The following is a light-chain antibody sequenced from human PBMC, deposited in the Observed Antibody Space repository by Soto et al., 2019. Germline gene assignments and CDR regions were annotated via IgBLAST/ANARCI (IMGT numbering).Light chain of an antibody. CDR2: DAS. Sequence: IQMTHSPSTLSASLGEMVTITFGASQSVNRWLAWYQQKPGKSPKVLIYDASSLESGVPSRFSGSGSGTEFTLTISSLQSDDFATYHCQQYHSYSPLTFGGGTKVDIK. V-gene: IGKV1-5*01. J-gene: IGKJ4*01. CDR1: QSVNRW. CDR3: QQYHSYSPLT.